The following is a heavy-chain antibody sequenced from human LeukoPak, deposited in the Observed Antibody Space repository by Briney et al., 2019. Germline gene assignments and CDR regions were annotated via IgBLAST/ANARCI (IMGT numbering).Heavy chain of an antibody. J-gene: IGHJ5*02. D-gene: IGHD1-7*01. Sequence: GSLRLSCAASGFTFSSYGMHWVRQAPGKGLEWVAVIWYDGSNKYYADSVKGRFTISRDNSKNTLHLQMNSLRAEDTAVYYCAREAAWTGTDDWFDPWGQGTLVTVSS. V-gene: IGHV3-33*01. CDR3: AREAAWTGTDDWFDP. CDR2: IWYDGSNK. CDR1: GFTFSSYG.